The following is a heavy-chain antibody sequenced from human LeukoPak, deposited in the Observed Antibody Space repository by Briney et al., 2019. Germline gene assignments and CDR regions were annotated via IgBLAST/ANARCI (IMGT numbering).Heavy chain of an antibody. D-gene: IGHD3-10*01. V-gene: IGHV4-31*03. Sequence: PSETLSLTCTVSGGSISSSSYYWGWIRQPPGKGLEWIGYIYYSGSTYYNPSLKSRVTISVDTSKNQFSLKLSSVTAADTAVYYCARTKYYYGSGSYNFDYWGQGTLVTVSS. CDR2: IYYSGST. CDR1: GGSISSSSYY. J-gene: IGHJ4*02. CDR3: ARTKYYYGSGSYNFDY.